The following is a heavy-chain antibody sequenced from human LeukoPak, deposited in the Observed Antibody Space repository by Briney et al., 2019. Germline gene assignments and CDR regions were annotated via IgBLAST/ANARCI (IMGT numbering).Heavy chain of an antibody. V-gene: IGHV4-59*08. CDR1: GGSISSYY. CDR3: ARDSYLDAFDI. Sequence: SETLSLTCTVSGGSISSYYWSWIRQPPGKGLEWIGYIYYSGSTNYNPSLESRVTISVDTSRNQFSLKLSSVTAADTAVYYCARDSYLDAFDIWGQGTMVTVSS. D-gene: IGHD2-2*01. J-gene: IGHJ3*02. CDR2: IYYSGST.